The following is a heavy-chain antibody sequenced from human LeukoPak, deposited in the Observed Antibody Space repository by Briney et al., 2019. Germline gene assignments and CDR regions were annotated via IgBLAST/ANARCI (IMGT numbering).Heavy chain of an antibody. V-gene: IGHV3-23*01. CDR3: AKSEGGPTQYFQH. CDR2: ISGSGGST. Sequence: PGGSLRLSCAASGFTFSSYGMSWVRQAPGKGLEWVSAISGSGGSTYYADSVKGRFTISRDNSKNTLYLQMNSLRAEDTAVYYCAKSEGGPTQYFQHWGQGTLVTVSS. CDR1: GFTFSSYG. D-gene: IGHD3-16*01. J-gene: IGHJ1*01.